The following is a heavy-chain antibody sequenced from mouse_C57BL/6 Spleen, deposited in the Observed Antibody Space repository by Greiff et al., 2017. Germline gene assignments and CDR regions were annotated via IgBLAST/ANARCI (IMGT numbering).Heavy chain of an antibody. CDR1: GYTFTSYW. V-gene: IGHV1-50*01. CDR3: ARRDYYGSSYGYAMDY. Sequence: QVQLQQPGAELVKPGASVKLSCKASGYTFTSYWMQWVKQRPGQGLEWIGEIDPSDSYTNYNQKFKGKATLTVDTSSSTAYMQLSSLTSEDSAVYYCARRDYYGSSYGYAMDYWGQGTSVTVSS. CDR2: IDPSDSYT. D-gene: IGHD1-1*01. J-gene: IGHJ4*01.